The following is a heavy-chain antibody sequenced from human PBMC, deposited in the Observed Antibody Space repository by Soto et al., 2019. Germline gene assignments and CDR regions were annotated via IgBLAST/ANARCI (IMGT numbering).Heavy chain of an antibody. CDR3: AGDVRRLPHDDAFDI. CDR2: ISAYNGNT. D-gene: IGHD3-10*02. J-gene: IGHJ3*02. Sequence: ASVKVSCKASGYTFTSYGISWVRQAPGQGLEWMGWISAYNGNTNYAQKLQGRVTMTTDTSTSTAYMELRSLRSDDTAVYYCAGDVRRLPHDDAFDIWGQGTMVTVSS. V-gene: IGHV1-18*01. CDR1: GYTFTSYG.